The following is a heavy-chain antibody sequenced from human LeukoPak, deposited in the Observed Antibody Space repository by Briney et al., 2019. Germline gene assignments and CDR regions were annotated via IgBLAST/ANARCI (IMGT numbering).Heavy chain of an antibody. Sequence: GGSLRLSCAASGFTFSSYAMSWFRQAPGKGLEWVSAISGSGGSTYYADSVKGRFTISRDNSKNTLYLQMNSLGAEDTAVYYCAKTPGWSEPYYFDYWGQGTLVTVSS. CDR1: GFTFSSYA. CDR2: ISGSGGST. V-gene: IGHV3-23*01. D-gene: IGHD1-14*01. CDR3: AKTPGWSEPYYFDY. J-gene: IGHJ4*02.